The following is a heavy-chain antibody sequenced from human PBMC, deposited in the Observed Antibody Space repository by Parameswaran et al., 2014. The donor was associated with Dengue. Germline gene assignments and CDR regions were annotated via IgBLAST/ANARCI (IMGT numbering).Heavy chain of an antibody. V-gene: IGHV4-31*03. CDR2: IYYSGST. CDR3: ALSGSGYLARGPYFDY. Sequence: ASETLSLTCTVSGGSISSGGYYWSWIRQHPGKGLEWIGYIYYSGSTYYNPSLKSRVTISVDTSKNQFSLKLSSVTAADTAVYYCALSGSGYLARGPYFDYWGQGTLVTVSS. CDR1: GGSISSGGYY. J-gene: IGHJ4*02. D-gene: IGHD3-3*01.